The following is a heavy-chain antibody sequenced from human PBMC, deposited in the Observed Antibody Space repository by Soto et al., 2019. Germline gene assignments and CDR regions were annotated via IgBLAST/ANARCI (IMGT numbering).Heavy chain of an antibody. J-gene: IGHJ3*02. CDR2: IHHSGST. Sequence: QVQLQQSGTGLLKSSETLSLTCAVNGGSFSGYYWSWSRQRPGKGLGWVGEIHHSGSTSYNPSLKGQFTIPLDTSKNQSSLKLNSLTAADPAVYSCGTIVVVASTTRDDAFPIWGHGTMVTVS. D-gene: IGHD2-2*01. CDR3: GTIVVVASTTRDDAFPI. CDR1: GGSFSGYY. V-gene: IGHV4-34*01.